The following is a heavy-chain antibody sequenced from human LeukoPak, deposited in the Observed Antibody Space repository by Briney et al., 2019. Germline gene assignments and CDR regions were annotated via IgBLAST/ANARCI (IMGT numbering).Heavy chain of an antibody. V-gene: IGHV4-59*01. CDR1: SDSISSYY. D-gene: IGHD4-17*01. CDR2: IYNSGST. Sequence: SETLSLTCTVSSDSISSYYWSWTRQPPGKGLEWIGHIYNSGSTSYNPSLKSRVTISVDTSKNQFSLKVSSVTAADTAVYYCARGSTVTPYYFDYWGLGTLVTVSS. J-gene: IGHJ4*02. CDR3: ARGSTVTPYYFDY.